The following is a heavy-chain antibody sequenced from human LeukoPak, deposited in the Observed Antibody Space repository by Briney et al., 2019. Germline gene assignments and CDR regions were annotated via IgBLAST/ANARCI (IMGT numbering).Heavy chain of an antibody. CDR1: DDSITMYY. CDR3: ARVGRWEGRPHAFDI. D-gene: IGHD1-26*01. J-gene: IGHJ3*02. CDR2: VDHTGST. Sequence: SETLSLTCSVSDDSITMYYWTWIRQPPGKGLEWIGYVDHTGSTNFNPSLNGRVSISRDTTKNQFSLNLSSVTAADTAVYYCARVGRWEGRPHAFDIWGQGTMVTVSS. V-gene: IGHV4-59*01.